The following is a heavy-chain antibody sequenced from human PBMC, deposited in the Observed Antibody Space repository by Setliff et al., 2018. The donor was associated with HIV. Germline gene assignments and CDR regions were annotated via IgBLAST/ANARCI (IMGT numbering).Heavy chain of an antibody. CDR3: ATIVQVGSSTRYAFDI. Sequence: GGSLRLSCATSRFSFSTSWMSWVRQTPGKGLEWVANIDQETNAKFYVASVKGRFTISRDNARNSMFLLMRSLKVEDTGIYYCATIVQVGSSTRYAFDIWGQGTPVTVSS. CDR2: IDQETNAK. D-gene: IGHD1-26*01. J-gene: IGHJ3*02. CDR1: RFSFSTSW. V-gene: IGHV3-7*01.